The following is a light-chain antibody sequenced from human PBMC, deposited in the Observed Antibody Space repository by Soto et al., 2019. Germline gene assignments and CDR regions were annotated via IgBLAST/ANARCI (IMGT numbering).Light chain of an antibody. CDR1: EGVSENGY. CDR3: QHYGTSPYT. Sequence: EIEMTQSPAILSLSPGDRATLSCRASEGVSENGYLAWYQQKSGQAPRLLIFGASRSGTGVPGRFSGSGSGTDFTLSITRLVPEDFAMYYCQHYGTSPYTFGPGTRLEIK. CDR2: GAS. J-gene: IGKJ2*01. V-gene: IGKV3-20*01.